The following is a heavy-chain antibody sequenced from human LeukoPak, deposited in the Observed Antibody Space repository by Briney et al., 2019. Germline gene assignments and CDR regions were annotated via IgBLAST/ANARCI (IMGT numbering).Heavy chain of an antibody. CDR3: ARRPQQLVLRWFDP. CDR1: GGSLSGYY. V-gene: IGHV4-34*01. J-gene: IGHJ5*02. Sequence: NPSETLSLTCAVYGGSLSGYYWSWIRQPPGKGLEWIGEINHSGSTNYNPSLKSRVTISVDTSKNQFSLKLSSVTAADTAVYYCARRPQQLVLRWFDPWGQGTLVTVSS. D-gene: IGHD6-13*01. CDR2: INHSGST.